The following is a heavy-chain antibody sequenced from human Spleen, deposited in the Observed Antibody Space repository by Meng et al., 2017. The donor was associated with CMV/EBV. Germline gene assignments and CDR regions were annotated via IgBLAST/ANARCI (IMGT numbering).Heavy chain of an antibody. J-gene: IGHJ3*02. CDR1: GGSISSGDYY. V-gene: IGHV4-30-4*08. CDR3: ATETGKGAFDI. D-gene: IGHD1-1*01. CDR2: IYYSGST. Sequence: SETLSLTCTVSGGSISSGDYYWSWIRQPPGKGLEWIGYIYYSGSTYYNPSLKSRVTISVDTSKNQFSLKLSSVTAADTAVYYCATETGKGAFDIWGQGTMVTVSS.